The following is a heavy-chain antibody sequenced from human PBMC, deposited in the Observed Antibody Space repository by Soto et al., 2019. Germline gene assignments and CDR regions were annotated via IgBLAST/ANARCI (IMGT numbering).Heavy chain of an antibody. CDR3: ARNSSGMDV. CDR2: IGGSGSAT. CDR1: GFSFTTYA. D-gene: IGHD6-19*01. Sequence: EVKLLESGGGLAQPGGSLRLACEVSGFSFTTYAMSWVRQAPGKGLDWVSGIGGSGSATYYADSVKGRFTISRDNSKNTVYLQMNRLRDADTDVYYCARNSSGMDVWGQGTTVSVSS. V-gene: IGHV3-23*01. J-gene: IGHJ6*02.